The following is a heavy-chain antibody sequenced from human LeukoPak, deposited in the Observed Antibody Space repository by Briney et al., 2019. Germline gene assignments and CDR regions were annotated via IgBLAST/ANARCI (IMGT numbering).Heavy chain of an antibody. D-gene: IGHD3-22*01. Sequence: PGGSLRLSCAASGFTFNNYGMHWVRQAPGKGLEWMALIWYDGSNKYYADSVKGRFTISRDNSKNTLYLQMNSLRAEDTAVYYCAKEGYSGYYSAFFDYWGQGTLVTVSS. CDR3: AKEGYSGYYSAFFDY. J-gene: IGHJ4*02. CDR2: IWYDGSNK. V-gene: IGHV3-33*06. CDR1: GFTFNNYG.